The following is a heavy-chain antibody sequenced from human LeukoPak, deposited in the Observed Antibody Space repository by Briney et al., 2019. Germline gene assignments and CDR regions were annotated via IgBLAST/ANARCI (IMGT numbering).Heavy chain of an antibody. J-gene: IGHJ6*02. CDR3: ARVYLPAMYSSGSYYGMDV. Sequence: GGSLRLSCAASGFTFSSYAMHWVRQAPGKGLKWVAVISYDGSNKYYADSVKGRFTISRDNSKDTLYLQMNSLRAEDTAVYYCARVYLPAMYSSGSYYGMDVWGQGTTVTVSS. CDR2: ISYDGSNK. CDR1: GFTFSSYA. D-gene: IGHD6-19*01. V-gene: IGHV3-30-3*01.